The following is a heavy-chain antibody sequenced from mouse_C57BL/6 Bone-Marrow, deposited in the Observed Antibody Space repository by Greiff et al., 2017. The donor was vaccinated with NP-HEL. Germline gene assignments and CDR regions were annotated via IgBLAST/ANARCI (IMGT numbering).Heavy chain of an antibody. Sequence: EVMLVESEGGLVQPGSSMKLSCTASGFTFSDYYMAWVRQVPEKGLEWVANINYDGSSTYYLDSLKSRFIISRDNAKNILYLQMSSLKSEDTATYYCARDRPYYYGSSYPPYWYFDVWGTGTTVTVSS. CDR2: INYDGSST. V-gene: IGHV5-16*01. D-gene: IGHD1-1*01. J-gene: IGHJ1*03. CDR1: GFTFSDYY. CDR3: ARDRPYYYGSSYPPYWYFDV.